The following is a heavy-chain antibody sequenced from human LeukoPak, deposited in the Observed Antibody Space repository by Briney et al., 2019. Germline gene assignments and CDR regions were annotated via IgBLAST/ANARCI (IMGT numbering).Heavy chain of an antibody. CDR1: GFTFTSSA. CDR3: AADYYDSSGYSL. Sequence: GASVKVSCKASGFTFTSSAMQWVRQARGQRLEWIGWIVVGSGNTNYAQKFQERVTITRDMSTSTAYMELSSLRSEDTAVYYCAADYYDSSGYSLWGQGTLVTVSS. CDR2: IVVGSGNT. D-gene: IGHD3-22*01. J-gene: IGHJ4*02. V-gene: IGHV1-58*02.